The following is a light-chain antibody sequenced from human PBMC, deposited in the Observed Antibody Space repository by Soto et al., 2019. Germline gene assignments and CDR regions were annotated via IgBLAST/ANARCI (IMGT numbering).Light chain of an antibody. CDR3: CSYGGSFPYV. CDR1: SSDVGGYKY. Sequence: QSVLTQPASVSGSPGQSITISCTGTSSDVGGYKYVSWYQQHPGKAPKLLIYEASNRPSGVSNRFSGSKSGNTASLTISGLQAEDEADFFCCSYGGSFPYVFGTGTKVTVL. CDR2: EAS. J-gene: IGLJ1*01. V-gene: IGLV2-14*01.